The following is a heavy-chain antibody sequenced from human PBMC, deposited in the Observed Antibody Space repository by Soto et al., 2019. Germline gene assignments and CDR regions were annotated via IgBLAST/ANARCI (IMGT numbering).Heavy chain of an antibody. V-gene: IGHV4-39*01. D-gene: IGHD3-10*01. CDR1: GGSISSSSYY. CDR2: IYYSGST. J-gene: IGHJ4*02. CDR3: VYGDFDY. Sequence: SETLSLTCTVSGGSISSSSYYWGWIRQPPGKGLEWIGSIYYSGSTYYNPSLKSRVTISVDTSKNQFSLKLSSVTAADTTVYYCVYGDFDYWGQGTLVTVSS.